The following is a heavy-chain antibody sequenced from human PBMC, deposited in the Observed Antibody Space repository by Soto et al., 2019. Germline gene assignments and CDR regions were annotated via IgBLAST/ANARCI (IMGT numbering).Heavy chain of an antibody. V-gene: IGHV3-48*01. CDR3: ARDSPPHSYGSGSYGGMDV. D-gene: IGHD3-10*01. J-gene: IGHJ6*02. Sequence: EVQLVESGGGLVQPGGSLRLSCAASGFTFSSYSMNWVRQAAGKGLEWVSYISSSSSTIYYADSVKGRFTISRDNAKNSLYLQMNSLTAEDMAVYYCARDSPPHSYGSGSYGGMDVWGQGTMVTVSS. CDR1: GFTFSSYS. CDR2: ISSSSSTI.